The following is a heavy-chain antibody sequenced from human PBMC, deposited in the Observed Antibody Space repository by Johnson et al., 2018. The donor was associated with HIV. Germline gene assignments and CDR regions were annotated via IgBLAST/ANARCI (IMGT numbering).Heavy chain of an antibody. V-gene: IGHV3-30*18. CDR2: ISYDGSNK. J-gene: IGHJ3*02. CDR3: AKDGAMAFDI. CDR1: GFTFSSYG. Sequence: QVQLVESGGGVVQHGRSLRLSCAASGFTFSSYGMHWVSQAPGKGLEWVAVISYDGSNKYYVDSVKGRFTISRDKSKNTLYLQMNSLRAEDTAVYYCAKDGAMAFDIWGQGTLVTVSS. D-gene: IGHD2-2*01.